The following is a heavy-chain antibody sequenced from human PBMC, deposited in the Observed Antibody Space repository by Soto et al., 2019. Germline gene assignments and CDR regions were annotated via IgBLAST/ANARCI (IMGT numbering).Heavy chain of an antibody. V-gene: IGHV3-7*03. CDR3: ASLTYYYDSSGLYFDY. D-gene: IGHD3-22*01. CDR1: GFTFSSYW. CDR2: IKQDGSEK. Sequence: VGSLRLSCAASGFTFSSYWMSWVRQAPGKGLEWVANIKQDGSEKYYVDSVKGRFTISRDNAKNSLYLQMNSLRAEDTAVYYCASLTYYYDSSGLYFDYWGQGTLVTVSS. J-gene: IGHJ4*02.